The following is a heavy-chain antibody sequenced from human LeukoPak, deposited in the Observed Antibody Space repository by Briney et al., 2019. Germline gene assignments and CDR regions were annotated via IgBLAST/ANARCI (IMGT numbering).Heavy chain of an antibody. V-gene: IGHV3-21*01. Sequence: SGGSLRLSCAASGFTFSSYSMNWVRQAPGKGPEWVSSISSSSSYIYYADSVKGRFTISRDNAKNSLYLQMNSLRAEDTAVYYCARFPEGGLYYDSSGYYPNFDYWGQGTLVTVSS. D-gene: IGHD3-22*01. CDR1: GFTFSSYS. CDR2: ISSSSSYI. CDR3: ARFPEGGLYYDSSGYYPNFDY. J-gene: IGHJ4*02.